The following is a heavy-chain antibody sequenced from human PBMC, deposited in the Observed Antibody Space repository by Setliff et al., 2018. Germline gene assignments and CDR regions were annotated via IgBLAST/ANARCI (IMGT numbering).Heavy chain of an antibody. V-gene: IGHV3-74*01. CDR1: GFTFSSHW. CDR3: ARDPRDGSSSPMADN. CDR2: INPDATTT. D-gene: IGHD3-10*01. J-gene: IGHJ4*02. Sequence: PGESLKISCAASGFTFSSHWMHWVRQVPGKGLAWVSQINPDATTTYYADSVKGRFTISRDNAKTTLYLQMNSLRVEDTAVYFCARDPRDGSSSPMADNWGQGTLVTSPQ.